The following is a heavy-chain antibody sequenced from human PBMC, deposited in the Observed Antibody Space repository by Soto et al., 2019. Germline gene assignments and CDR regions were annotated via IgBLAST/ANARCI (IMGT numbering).Heavy chain of an antibody. CDR3: EGGYCTGVHCLGGY. Sequence: QVQLVESGGGVVHPGTSLRLSCAATGFTFSGFGMHWVRQAPGKGLEWVAVVWSDGNNKYYADSVKGRFTISRDNSKNTLYLQMNNLRADDTAMYYCEGGYCTGVHCLGGYWGQGTLVTVSS. CDR2: VWSDGNNK. V-gene: IGHV3-33*01. J-gene: IGHJ4*02. D-gene: IGHD2-8*02. CDR1: GFTFSGFG.